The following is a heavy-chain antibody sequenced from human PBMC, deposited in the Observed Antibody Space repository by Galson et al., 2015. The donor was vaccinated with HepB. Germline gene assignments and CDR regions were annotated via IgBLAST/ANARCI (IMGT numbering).Heavy chain of an antibody. J-gene: IGHJ4*02. CDR2: ISAYNGNT. V-gene: IGHV1-18*01. Sequence: SVKVSCKASGYTFTSYGISWVRQAPGQGLEWMGWISAYNGNTNYAQKLQGRVTMTTDTSTSTAYMELRSLRSDDTAVYYCARARPVQGYYYDSSGYYFGYWGQGTLVTVSS. D-gene: IGHD3-22*01. CDR1: GYTFTSYG. CDR3: ARARPVQGYYYDSSGYYFGY.